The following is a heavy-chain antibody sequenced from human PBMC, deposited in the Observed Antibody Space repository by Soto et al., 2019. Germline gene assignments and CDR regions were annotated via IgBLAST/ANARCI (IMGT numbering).Heavy chain of an antibody. CDR3: ARSDYGGEANPTANWFDP. J-gene: IGHJ5*02. Sequence: ASVKVSCKASGYTFTGYYMHWVRQAPGQGLEWMGWINPNSGGTNYAQKFQGWVTMTRDTSISTAYMELSRLRSDDTAVYYCARSDYGGEANPTANWFDPWGQGTLVTVSS. CDR1: GYTFTGYY. V-gene: IGHV1-2*04. D-gene: IGHD4-17*01. CDR2: INPNSGGT.